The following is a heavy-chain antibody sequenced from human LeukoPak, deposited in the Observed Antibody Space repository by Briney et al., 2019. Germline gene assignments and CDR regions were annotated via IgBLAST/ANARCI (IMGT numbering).Heavy chain of an antibody. J-gene: IGHJ4*02. CDR2: ISGSGGST. D-gene: IGHD3-9*01. V-gene: IGHV3-23*01. CDR1: GFTFSSYA. Sequence: GGSLRLSCAASGFTFSSYAMSWVRQAPGQGLEWFSAISGSGGSTYYADSVKGRFTISRDNSKNTLYLQMNSLRAEDTAVYYCAKDILTGYPSSLTFDYWGQGTLVTVSS. CDR3: AKDILTGYPSSLTFDY.